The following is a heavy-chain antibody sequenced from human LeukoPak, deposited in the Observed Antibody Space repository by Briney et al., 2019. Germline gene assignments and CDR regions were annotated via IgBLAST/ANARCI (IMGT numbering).Heavy chain of an antibody. CDR3: AKHVSGSLFYFDY. CDR1: GFTFRNCA. Sequence: GGSLRLSCAASGFTFRNCAMSWVRQAPGKGLEWVSGISGTGYNTYYADSVKGRFTISRDNSKNTLYLQMNSLGAEDTAVYYCAKHVSGSLFYFDYWGQRTLVTVST. D-gene: IGHD3-10*01. CDR2: ISGTGYNT. V-gene: IGHV3-23*01. J-gene: IGHJ4*02.